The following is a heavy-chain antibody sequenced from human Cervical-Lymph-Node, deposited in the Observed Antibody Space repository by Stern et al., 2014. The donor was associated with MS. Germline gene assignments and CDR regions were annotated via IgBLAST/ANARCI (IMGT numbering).Heavy chain of an antibody. J-gene: IGHJ4*02. CDR3: ARLMITMVRGVIYYFDY. CDR1: GGSISSSSYY. CDR2: IYYSRST. D-gene: IGHD3-10*01. Sequence: QLQLQESGPGLVKPSETLSLTCTVSGGSISSSSYYWGWIRQPPGKGLEWIGSIYYSRSTYSNPSLKRRVTISLTTPQNQLSPHLSSVTAADTAVYYCARLMITMVRGVIYYFDYWGQGTLVTVSS. V-gene: IGHV4-39*01.